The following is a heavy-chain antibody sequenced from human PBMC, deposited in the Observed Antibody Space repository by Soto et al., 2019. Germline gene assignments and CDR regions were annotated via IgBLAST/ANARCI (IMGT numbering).Heavy chain of an antibody. Sequence: EVQLVESGGGLVQPGGSLRLSCAASGFTFSNYWMHWVRQTQGKGLVWVSRINSDGSTTNYADSVKGRFTISRDNAKNTVHLQMHSLRAEDTAVYYCAKEGEDQYESSGYSSSEYFQRWGQGTLVTVSS. CDR2: INSDGSTT. V-gene: IGHV3-74*01. CDR3: AKEGEDQYESSGYSSSEYFQR. CDR1: GFTFSNYW. D-gene: IGHD3-22*01. J-gene: IGHJ1*01.